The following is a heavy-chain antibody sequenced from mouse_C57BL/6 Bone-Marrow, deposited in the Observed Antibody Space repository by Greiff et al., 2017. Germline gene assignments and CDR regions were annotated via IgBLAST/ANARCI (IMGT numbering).Heavy chain of an antibody. CDR1: GYSITSGYY. CDR2: ISYDGSN. V-gene: IGHV3-6*01. J-gene: IGHJ1*03. CDR3: ARERVSNRYFDV. Sequence: EVQLVESGPGLVKPSQSLSLTCSVTGYSITSGYYWNWIRQFPGNKLEWMGYISYDGSNNYNPSLKNRISITRDTSKNQFFLKLNSVTTEDTATYDCARERVSNRYFDVWGTGTTVTVSS. D-gene: IGHD2-5*01.